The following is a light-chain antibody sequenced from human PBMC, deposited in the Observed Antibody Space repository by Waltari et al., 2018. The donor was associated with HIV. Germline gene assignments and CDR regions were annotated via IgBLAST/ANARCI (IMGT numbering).Light chain of an antibody. J-gene: IGLJ2*01. CDR2: EVS. Sequence: QSALTQPPSASGSPGQSVTISCTGTSSDVGAYNYVSWYQQHPGKAPKLMISEVSKRPSGVPDRFSGSKSGNTASLTVSGLQAEDEADYYCSSYAGSNSVVFGGGTKLTVL. CDR1: SSDVGAYNY. CDR3: SSYAGSNSVV. V-gene: IGLV2-8*01.